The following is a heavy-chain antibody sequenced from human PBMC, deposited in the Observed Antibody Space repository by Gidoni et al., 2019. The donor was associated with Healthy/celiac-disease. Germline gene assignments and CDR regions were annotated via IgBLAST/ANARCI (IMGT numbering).Heavy chain of an antibody. J-gene: IGHJ4*02. D-gene: IGHD6-13*01. CDR3: ASGIAAAVAN. V-gene: IGHV3-30-3*01. Sequence: QVRLVGAGGGGVQPGWSLRRSFAASGFTFSSYAMHWVRQAPGKGLEWVAVISYDGSNKSYAASVKGRFTMSRDNSTNTLYLQMNSLRSEDTAVYYCASGIAAAVANWGQGTLVTVSS. CDR2: ISYDGSNK. CDR1: GFTFSSYA.